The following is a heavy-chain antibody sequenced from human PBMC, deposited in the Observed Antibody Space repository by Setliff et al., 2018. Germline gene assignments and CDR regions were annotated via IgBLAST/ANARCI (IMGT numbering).Heavy chain of an antibody. Sequence: SETLSLTCNVSGGSISTSNYHWGWVRQPPGKGLEWIANIYFNGDTVKQPFLKSRVTISIDTSKNRFSLGLSSVIVADSATYYCVRVRVVQGYYEFDSWGQGALVTVSS. V-gene: IGHV4-39*07. CDR1: GGSISTSNYH. D-gene: IGHD3-16*01. CDR2: IYFNGDT. CDR3: VRVRVVQGYYEFDS. J-gene: IGHJ4*02.